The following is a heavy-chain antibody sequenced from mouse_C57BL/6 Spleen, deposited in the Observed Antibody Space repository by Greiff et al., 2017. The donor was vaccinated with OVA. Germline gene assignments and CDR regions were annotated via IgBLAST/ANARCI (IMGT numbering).Heavy chain of an antibody. Sequence: VKLQESGPELVRPGASVKLSCRASGYAFTDYYINWVKQRPGQGLEWIARIYPGGGNTNYNEKFKGKATLTAEKSSSTAYMQLSSLTSAGSAVYYCARDYGSGCWGKGTTLTVST. CDR2: IYPGGGNT. D-gene: IGHD1-1*01. CDR3: ARDYGSGC. CDR1: GYAFTDYY. J-gene: IGHJ2*01. V-gene: IGHV1-76*01.